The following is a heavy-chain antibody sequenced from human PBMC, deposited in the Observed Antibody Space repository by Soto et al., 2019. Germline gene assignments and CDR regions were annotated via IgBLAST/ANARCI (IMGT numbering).Heavy chain of an antibody. J-gene: IGHJ4*02. CDR2: ISYHGSDI. D-gene: IGHD3-9*01. CDR1: GFIFSRDG. V-gene: IGHV3-30*03. Sequence: QVQLVESGGGVVQPGTSLTLSCAASGFIFSRDGMHWVRQAPGKGLEWVAVISYHGSDIYYADSVQGRFTISRDNSKNTVYLQMNSLRHEDMALYYCATPKGADIPFDTWGKGALVTLSS. CDR3: ATPKGADIPFDT.